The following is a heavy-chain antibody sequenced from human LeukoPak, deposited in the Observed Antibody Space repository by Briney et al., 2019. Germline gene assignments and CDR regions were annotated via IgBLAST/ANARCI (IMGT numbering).Heavy chain of an antibody. CDR2: IWYDGSNK. CDR3: AREPYDI. J-gene: IGHJ3*02. Sequence: PGGSLRLSCAASGFTFRSYGMHWVRQAPGEGLEWVAVIWYDGSNKNYADSVKGRFTISRDNSKNTLYLQMNSLTPDDTSVYYCAREPYDIWGQGTTVTVSS. V-gene: IGHV3-33*01. CDR1: GFTFRSYG.